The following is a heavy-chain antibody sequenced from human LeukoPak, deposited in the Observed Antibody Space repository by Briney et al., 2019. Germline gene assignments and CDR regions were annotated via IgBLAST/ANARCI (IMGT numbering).Heavy chain of an antibody. CDR3: VKEYHSRGFGAYFDY. Sequence: GGSLRLSCAASGFTFRSYWMSWVRQAPGKGLEWVAVISSDGSIKVYADSVKGRFTLSRDNSINTVDLQMNSLRAEDTAVYYCVKEYHSRGFGAYFDYWGQGTLVTVSS. D-gene: IGHD3-3*01. CDR2: ISSDGSIK. V-gene: IGHV3-30*18. J-gene: IGHJ4*02. CDR1: GFTFRSYW.